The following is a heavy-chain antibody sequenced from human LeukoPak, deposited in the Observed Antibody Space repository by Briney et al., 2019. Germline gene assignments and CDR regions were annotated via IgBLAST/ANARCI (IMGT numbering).Heavy chain of an antibody. CDR2: VSNRGGST. CDR1: DFSFSNYA. J-gene: IGHJ4*02. Sequence: SGGSLRLSCAASDFSFSNYAMSWVRQAPGKGLEWVSAVSNRGGSTYYADSVKGRFTISRDNSKNTLYLQMNSLRAEDTAVYYCAKGPFVRGFDYWGQGTLVTVSS. D-gene: IGHD2/OR15-2a*01. V-gene: IGHV3-23*01. CDR3: AKGPFVRGFDY.